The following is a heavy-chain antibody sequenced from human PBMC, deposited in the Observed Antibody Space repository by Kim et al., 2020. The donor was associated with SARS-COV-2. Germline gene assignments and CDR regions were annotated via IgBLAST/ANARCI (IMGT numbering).Heavy chain of an antibody. Sequence: SETLSLTCAVYGGSFSGYYWSWIRQPPGKGLEWIGEINHSGSTNYNPSLKSRVTISVDTSKNQFSLKLSSVTAADTAVYYCAGGPPRYYDSSGYKFYYWGQGTLVTVAS. D-gene: IGHD3-22*01. CDR1: GGSFSGYY. J-gene: IGHJ4*02. CDR2: INHSGST. V-gene: IGHV4-34*01. CDR3: AGGPPRYYDSSGYKFYY.